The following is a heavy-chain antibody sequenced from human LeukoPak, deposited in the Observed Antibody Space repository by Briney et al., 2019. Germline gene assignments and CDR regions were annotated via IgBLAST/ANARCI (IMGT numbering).Heavy chain of an antibody. J-gene: IGHJ6*02. CDR1: GFTVSSYG. D-gene: IGHD2-2*03. CDR3: AKDRAGYCSSTSWSCYYGMDV. Sequence: GGSLRLSCAASGFTVSSYGMHWVRQAPGKGLEWVAVISYDGSNKYYADSVKGRFTISRDNSKNTLYLQMNSLRAEDTAVYYCAKDRAGYCSSTSWSCYYGMDVWGQGTTVTVSS. CDR2: ISYDGSNK. V-gene: IGHV3-30*18.